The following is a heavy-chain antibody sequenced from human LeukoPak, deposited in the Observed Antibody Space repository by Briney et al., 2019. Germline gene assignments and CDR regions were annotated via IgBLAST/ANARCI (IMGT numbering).Heavy chain of an antibody. Sequence: GGSLRLSCAATGFTFSNFAMSWIRQAPGKGLEWVSAISGGGGRTWYAGSVKGRFTITRDNSKNTLSLQMNSLRAEDTAIYYCAKEGLSGSYGDGWGQGTQVTVSS. D-gene: IGHD1-26*01. CDR1: GFTFSNFA. CDR2: ISGGGGRT. CDR3: AKEGLSGSYGDG. V-gene: IGHV3-23*01. J-gene: IGHJ4*02.